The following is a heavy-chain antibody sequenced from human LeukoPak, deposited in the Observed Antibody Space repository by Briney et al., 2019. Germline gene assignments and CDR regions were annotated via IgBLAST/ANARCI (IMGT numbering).Heavy chain of an antibody. CDR2: ISNDGSDK. CDR3: AGVRGAVAGLG. D-gene: IGHD6-19*01. CDR1: EFTFSSHG. J-gene: IGHJ4*02. V-gene: IGHV3-30*03. Sequence: GRSLRLSCSASEFTFSSHGMHWVRQAPGKGLEWVAVISNDGSDKYYADSVKGRYTISRDNSKNTLYLQMNSLRAEDTAVYYCAGVRGAVAGLGWGQGTLVTVSS.